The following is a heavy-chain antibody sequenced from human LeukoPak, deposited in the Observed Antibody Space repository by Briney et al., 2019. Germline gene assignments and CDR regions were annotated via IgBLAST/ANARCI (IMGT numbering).Heavy chain of an antibody. CDR3: ARVRLVGGAFDF. V-gene: IGHV3-7*01. D-gene: IGHD1-26*01. CDR1: GFTFDDYG. J-gene: IGHJ3*01. CDR2: IKQDGSEK. Sequence: PGGSLRLSCAASGFTFDDYGMSWVRQAPGKGLEWVANIKQDGSEKNYMDSVKGRFTISRDNAKNSLYLQMNSLRAEDTAVYYCARVRLVGGAFDFWGQGTKVTVSS.